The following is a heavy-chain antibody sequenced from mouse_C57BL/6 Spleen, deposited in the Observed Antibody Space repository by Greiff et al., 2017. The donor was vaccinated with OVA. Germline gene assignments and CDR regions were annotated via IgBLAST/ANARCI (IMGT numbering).Heavy chain of an antibody. CDR3: ARGYYGSSPDWYFDV. Sequence: EVKLQQSGPELVKPGASVKISCKASGYTFTDYYMNWVKQSHGKSLEWIGDINPNNGGTSYNQKFKGKATLTVDKSSSTAYMELRSLTSEDSAVYYCARGYYGSSPDWYFDVWGTGTTVTVSS. CDR1: GYTFTDYY. V-gene: IGHV1-26*01. J-gene: IGHJ1*03. CDR2: INPNNGGT. D-gene: IGHD1-1*01.